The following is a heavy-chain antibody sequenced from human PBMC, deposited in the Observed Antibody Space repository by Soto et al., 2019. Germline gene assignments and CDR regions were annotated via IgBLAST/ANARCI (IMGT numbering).Heavy chain of an antibody. V-gene: IGHV3-73*02. CDR3: VTVTRLTSFDY. Sequence: EVQLVESGGGLVQPGGSLKLSCAASGFTFSGSAMHWVRQASGKGLEWVGRIRSKANSYATEYAASVKGRFTISRDDSNNTAYMQMNSLKTDATAVYYCVTVTRLTSFDYWGQGTLVTVS. J-gene: IGHJ4*02. CDR1: GFTFSGSA. D-gene: IGHD4-4*01. CDR2: IRSKANSYAT.